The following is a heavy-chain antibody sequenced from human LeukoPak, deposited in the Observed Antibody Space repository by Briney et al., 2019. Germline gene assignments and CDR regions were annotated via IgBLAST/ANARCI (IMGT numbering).Heavy chain of an antibody. Sequence: GGSLRLSCAASGFTFSSSAMSWVRQPPGKGLEWVANIKQDGSEKYYVDSVKGRFTISRDNAKNSLYLQMNSLRAEDTAVYYCARGSSGWYYFDYWGQGTLVTVSS. J-gene: IGHJ4*02. V-gene: IGHV3-7*01. CDR1: GFTFSSSA. D-gene: IGHD6-19*01. CDR3: ARGSSGWYYFDY. CDR2: IKQDGSEK.